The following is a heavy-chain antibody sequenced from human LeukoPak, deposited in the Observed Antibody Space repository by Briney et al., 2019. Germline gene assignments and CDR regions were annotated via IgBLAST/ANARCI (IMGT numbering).Heavy chain of an antibody. Sequence: GRSLRLSCAASGFTASSYAMSWVRQAPGKGLEWVSAISGSGGSTYYADSVKGRFTISRDNSKNTLYLQMNSLRAEDTAVYYCAKVPSSIWLVPDYWGQGTLVTVSS. D-gene: IGHD6-6*01. CDR1: GFTASSYA. J-gene: IGHJ4*02. CDR2: ISGSGGST. CDR3: AKVPSSIWLVPDY. V-gene: IGHV3-23*01.